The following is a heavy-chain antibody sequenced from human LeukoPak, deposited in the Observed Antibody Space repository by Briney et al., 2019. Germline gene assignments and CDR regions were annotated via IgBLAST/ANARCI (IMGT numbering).Heavy chain of an antibody. CDR2: IYYTGST. CDR3: ARGPQIWQWLVEALWGFDY. V-gene: IGHV4-59*12. D-gene: IGHD6-19*01. Sequence: PSETLSLTCTVSGGSISSYYWSWIRQPPGKGLEWIGYIYYTGSTNYNPSLKSRVTISVDTSKNQFSLKLSSVTAADTAVYYCARGPQIWQWLVEALWGFDYWGQGTLVTVSS. CDR1: GGSISSYY. J-gene: IGHJ4*02.